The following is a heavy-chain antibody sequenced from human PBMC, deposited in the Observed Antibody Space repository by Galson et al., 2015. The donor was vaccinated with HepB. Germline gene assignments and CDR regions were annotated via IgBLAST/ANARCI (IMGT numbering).Heavy chain of an antibody. CDR1: GGTFSSYA. CDR3: ARDAPVNYDFWSGSRYYFDY. Sequence: SVKVSCKASGGTFSSYAVSWVRQAPGQGLEWMGGIIPIFGTTNCAQKFQGRVTITADESTSTAYMELSSLRSEDSAVYFCARDAPVNYDFWSGSRYYFDYWGQGTLVTVSS. V-gene: IGHV1-69*13. J-gene: IGHJ4*02. CDR2: IIPIFGTT. D-gene: IGHD3-3*01.